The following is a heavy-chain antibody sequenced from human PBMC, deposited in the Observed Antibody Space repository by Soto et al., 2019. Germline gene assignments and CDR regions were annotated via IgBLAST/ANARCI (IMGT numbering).Heavy chain of an antibody. CDR3: ARDGTYYYSSTPRDYFDN. J-gene: IGHJ4*02. D-gene: IGHD3-10*01. Sequence: GGSLRLSCEASGFIFSACAMSWVRQAPGKGLEWVAAMSGSGGSTYHADSVKGRFTISRDNSKNTLYLQMNSLRAEDTAVYYCARDGTYYYSSTPRDYFDNWGQGTLVTVSS. CDR2: MSGSGGST. CDR1: GFIFSACA. V-gene: IGHV3-23*01.